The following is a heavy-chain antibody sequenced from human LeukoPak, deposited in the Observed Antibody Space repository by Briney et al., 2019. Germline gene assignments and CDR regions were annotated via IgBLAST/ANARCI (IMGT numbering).Heavy chain of an antibody. Sequence: GESLKISCKGSGYSFTSYWIGWVRQMPGKGLEWMGIIYPGDSDTRYSPSFQGQVTISADKSISTAYLQWSSLKASDTAMYYCARLEFDQIDYYDSSGYYKYYFDYWGQGTLVTVSS. J-gene: IGHJ4*02. CDR1: GYSFTSYW. D-gene: IGHD3-22*01. CDR2: IYPGDSDT. V-gene: IGHV5-51*01. CDR3: ARLEFDQIDYYDSSGYYKYYFDY.